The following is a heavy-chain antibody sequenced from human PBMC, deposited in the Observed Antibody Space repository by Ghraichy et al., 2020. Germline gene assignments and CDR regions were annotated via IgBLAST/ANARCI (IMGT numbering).Heavy chain of an antibody. CDR2: INPDGSDK. Sequence: ESLNISCAASGVTSTKYWMSWVRQAPGKGLEWVAHINPDGSDKYYVDSVKDRFTISRDNDKNSLYLQLDSLRPGDTAVYFCATSQHSSAWNWGQGTLVTVSS. V-gene: IGHV3-7*03. CDR1: GVTSTKYW. D-gene: IGHD2-21*01. CDR3: ATSQHSSAWN. J-gene: IGHJ1*01.